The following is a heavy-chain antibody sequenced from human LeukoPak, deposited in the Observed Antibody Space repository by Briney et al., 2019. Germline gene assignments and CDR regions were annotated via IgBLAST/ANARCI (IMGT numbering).Heavy chain of an antibody. V-gene: IGHV1-8*01. Sequence: ASVKVSFKASGYTFTSYDINWVRQATGQGLEWMGWMNPNSGNTGYAQKFQGRVTMTRNTSMSTAYMELSSLRSEDTAVYYCARRSEEKRYNWNDWWLGVYYYYGMDVWGQGTTVTVSS. CDR3: ARRSEEKRYNWNDWWLGVYYYYGMDV. CDR2: MNPNSGNT. D-gene: IGHD1-1*01. J-gene: IGHJ6*02. CDR1: GYTFTSYD.